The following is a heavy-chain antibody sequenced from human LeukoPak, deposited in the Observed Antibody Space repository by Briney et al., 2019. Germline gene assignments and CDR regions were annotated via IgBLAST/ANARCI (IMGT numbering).Heavy chain of an antibody. CDR1: GGSLSSTTYY. J-gene: IGHJ4*02. V-gene: IGHV4-39*01. CDR3: ARYVVYSSGKYYFDY. D-gene: IGHD3-10*01. CDR2: INYSGST. Sequence: PSETLSLTCTVSGGSLSSTTYYWSWIRQPPGKGLEWIASINYSGSTYYNPSLKSRVTISVDTSENQFSLKLSSVTAADTAVYYCARYVVYSSGKYYFDYWGQGTLVTVSS.